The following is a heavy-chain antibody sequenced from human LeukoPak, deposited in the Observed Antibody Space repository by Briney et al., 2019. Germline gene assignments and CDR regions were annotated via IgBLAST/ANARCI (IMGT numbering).Heavy chain of an antibody. Sequence: PGGSLRLSCAASGFAFSRYAMNWVRQAPGRGLEWVSAIGGRGGNTFYADSVKGRFTISRDNSKHTLYLELNSLRDEDTAAYYCAKSDSTIAALYFDSWGQGHLVTVSS. D-gene: IGHD6-6*01. CDR1: GFAFSRYA. CDR2: IGGRGGNT. J-gene: IGHJ4*02. V-gene: IGHV3-23*01. CDR3: AKSDSTIAALYFDS.